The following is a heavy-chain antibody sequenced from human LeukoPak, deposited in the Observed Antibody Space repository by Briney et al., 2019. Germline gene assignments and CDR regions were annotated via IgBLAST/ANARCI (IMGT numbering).Heavy chain of an antibody. Sequence: SETLSLTCAVYGGSFSGYYWSWIRQPPGKGLEWIGEINHSVSTNYNPSLKSRVTISVDTSKNQFSLKLSSVTAADTAVYYCARDIPYYDILTGYYDRFDPWGQGTLVTVSS. CDR1: GGSFSGYY. V-gene: IGHV4-34*01. J-gene: IGHJ5*02. CDR2: INHSVST. CDR3: ARDIPYYDILTGYYDRFDP. D-gene: IGHD3-9*01.